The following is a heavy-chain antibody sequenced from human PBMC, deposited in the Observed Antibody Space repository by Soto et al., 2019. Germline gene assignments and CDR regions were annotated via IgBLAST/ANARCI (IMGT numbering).Heavy chain of an antibody. D-gene: IGHD3-22*01. CDR1: GFTFSSYA. CDR2: ISGSGGST. CDR3: AKDWENDSSCYSTGLWDY. V-gene: IGHV3-23*01. J-gene: IGHJ4*02. Sequence: EVQLLESGGGLVQPGGSLRLSCAASGFTFSSYAMSSVRQAPGKGLGWVSAISGSGGSTYYADSVKGRFPISRDNSKNTLYLQMNSVRAEDTAVYYCAKDWENDSSCYSTGLWDYWGQGTLVTVSS.